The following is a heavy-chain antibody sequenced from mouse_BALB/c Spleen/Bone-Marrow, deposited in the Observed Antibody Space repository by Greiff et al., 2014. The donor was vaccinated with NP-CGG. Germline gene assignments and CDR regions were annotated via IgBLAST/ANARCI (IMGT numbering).Heavy chain of an antibody. CDR2: ISGGGSYT. J-gene: IGHJ1*01. D-gene: IGHD1-1*01. Sequence: EVKLVESGGGLVKPGGSLKLSCAASGFTFSSYGMSWVRQTPEKRLEWVATISGGGSYTYFSDRVKGRFTISRDNAKNNLNLQMSSLRSEDTALYYCARSFGSSYWYFDVWGAGTTVTVSS. V-gene: IGHV5-9-2*01. CDR1: GFTFSSYG. CDR3: ARSFGSSYWYFDV.